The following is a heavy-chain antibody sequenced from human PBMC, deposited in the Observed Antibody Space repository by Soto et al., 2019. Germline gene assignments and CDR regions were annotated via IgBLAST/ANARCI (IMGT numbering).Heavy chain of an antibody. CDR2: IYWDDDE. CDR3: VRGTIEGGFDY. Sequence: QITLKESGPTLVKPTQTLTLTCTLSGFSLSTSGVGVGWISPPPGKALEWLALIYWDDDERYSPSLKSRVTLTKDTSKNQVVLTMTNMDPVDTATYYFVRGTIEGGFDYWGQGTLVTVSS. J-gene: IGHJ4*02. V-gene: IGHV2-5*02. CDR1: GFSLSTSGVG. D-gene: IGHD3-16*01.